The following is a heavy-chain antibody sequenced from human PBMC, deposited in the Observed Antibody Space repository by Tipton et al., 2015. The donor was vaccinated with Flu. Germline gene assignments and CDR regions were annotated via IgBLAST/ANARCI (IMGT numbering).Heavy chain of an antibody. Sequence: TLSLTCSISGDSIRSYYWSWIRQPAGKGLEWIGRIYTSGTMIYNPSLQSRVTMSIDPPKTQFSLKLSSVTAADSAVSYCARGSGSGTFVIFDFWGQGTLVTVSA. J-gene: IGHJ5*01. D-gene: IGHD3-10*01. V-gene: IGHV4-4*07. CDR3: ARGSGSGTFVIFDF. CDR2: IYTSGTM. CDR1: GDSIRSYY.